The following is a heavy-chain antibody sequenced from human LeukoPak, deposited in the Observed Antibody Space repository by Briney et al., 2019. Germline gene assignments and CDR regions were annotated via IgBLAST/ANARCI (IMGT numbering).Heavy chain of an antibody. CDR2: IFYSGST. J-gene: IGHJ6*02. CDR3: ARGNSGSYYAMDV. D-gene: IGHD1-26*01. CDR1: GGSTSTYY. V-gene: IGHV4-59*01. Sequence: PSETLSLTCTVSGGSTSTYYWSWIRQPPGKGLEWIGYIFYSGSTNYNPSLESRVTISVDTSKNQFSLKLSSVTAADTAVYYCARGNSGSYYAMDVWGQGTTVTVSS.